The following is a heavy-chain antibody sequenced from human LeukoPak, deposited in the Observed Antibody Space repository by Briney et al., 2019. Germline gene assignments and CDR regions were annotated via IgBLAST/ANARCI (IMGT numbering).Heavy chain of an antibody. CDR3: ARDLGASIWSGYFHYMDV. CDR2: ISGSGDNT. Sequence: GGSLRLSCAASGFTFSSHGMSWVRQAPGKGLEWVSTISGSGDNTYYADSVKGRFTISRDNAKNSMYLQMNSLRAEDTAVYYCARDLGASIWSGYFHYMDVWGKGTTVTVSS. J-gene: IGHJ6*03. V-gene: IGHV3-23*01. D-gene: IGHD3-3*01. CDR1: GFTFSSHG.